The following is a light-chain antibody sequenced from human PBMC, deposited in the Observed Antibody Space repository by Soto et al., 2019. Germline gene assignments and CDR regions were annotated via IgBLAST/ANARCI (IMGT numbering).Light chain of an antibody. V-gene: IGKV3-15*01. J-gene: IGKJ4*01. CDR3: QQYNKWPLS. CDR2: GAS. CDR1: QGVSSN. Sequence: EIVMTQSPATLSVSPGGRATLSCRASQGVSSNLAWYQQKPGQAPRLLIYGASTRATGIPARFSGSESGTEFTLTISSLQSEDFAVYYCQQYNKWPLSLGGGTKVEIK.